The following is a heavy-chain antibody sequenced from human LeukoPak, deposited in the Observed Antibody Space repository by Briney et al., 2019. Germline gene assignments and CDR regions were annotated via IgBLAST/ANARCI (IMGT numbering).Heavy chain of an antibody. CDR2: ISSSSSTI. Sequence: GGSLRLSCAASGFTFSSYSMNWVRQAPGKGLEGVSYISSSSSTIYYADSVKGRFTISRDNSKNTLELQMNSLRAEDTAVYYCAKPTSVQGGGVDYWGQGTLVTVSS. J-gene: IGHJ4*02. CDR3: AKPTSVQGGGVDY. CDR1: GFTFSSYS. D-gene: IGHD3-16*01. V-gene: IGHV3-48*01.